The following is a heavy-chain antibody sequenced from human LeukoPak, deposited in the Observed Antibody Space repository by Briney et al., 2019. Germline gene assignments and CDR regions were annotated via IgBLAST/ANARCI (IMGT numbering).Heavy chain of an antibody. J-gene: IGHJ4*02. CDR1: GGSISSSSYY. V-gene: IGHV4-39*07. CDR3: ARTHKYGDYATDY. CDR2: IYYSGST. D-gene: IGHD4-17*01. Sequence: SETLSLTCTVSGGSISSSSYYWGWIRQPPGKGLEWIGSIYYSGSTYYNPSLKSRVTISVDTSKNQFSLKLSSVTAADTAVYYCARTHKYGDYATDYWGQGTLVTVSS.